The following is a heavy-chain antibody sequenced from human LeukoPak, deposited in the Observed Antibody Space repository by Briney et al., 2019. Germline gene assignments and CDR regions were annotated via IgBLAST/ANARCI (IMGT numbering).Heavy chain of an antibody. CDR2: TYYRSKWYN. CDR1: GDSVSSNSAA. J-gene: IGHJ4*02. D-gene: IGHD3-16*02. CDR3: ASGPRDYVWGSYRLDY. V-gene: IGHV6-1*01. Sequence: SQTLSLTCAISGDSVSSNSAAWNWIRQSPSRGLEWLGRTYYRSKWYNDYAVSVKSRITINPDTSKNQFSLQLSSVTPEDTAVYYCASGPRDYVWGSYRLDYWGQGTLVTVSS.